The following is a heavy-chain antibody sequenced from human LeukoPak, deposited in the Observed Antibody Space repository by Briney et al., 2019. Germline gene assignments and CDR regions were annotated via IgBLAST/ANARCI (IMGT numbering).Heavy chain of an antibody. CDR1: GYTFTSYY. D-gene: IGHD5-12*01. CDR2: INPSGGST. J-gene: IGHJ5*02. CDR3: ARGWIVATIKAGGWFDP. V-gene: IGHV1-46*01. Sequence: ASVKVSCKASGYTFTSYYMHWVRQAPGQGLEWMGIINPSGGSTSYAQKFQGRVTMTRDMSTSTVYMELSSLRSEDTAVYYCARGWIVATIKAGGWFDPWGQGTLVTVSS.